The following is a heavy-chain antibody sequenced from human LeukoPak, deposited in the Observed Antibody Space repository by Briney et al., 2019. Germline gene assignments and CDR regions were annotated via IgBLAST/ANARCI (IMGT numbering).Heavy chain of an antibody. D-gene: IGHD4-17*01. CDR1: GSTFSSYA. Sequence: ASVKVSCKASGSTFSSYAISWVRQAPGQGLEWMGGIIPIFGTANYAQKFQGRVTITTDESTSTAYMELSSLRSEDTAVYYCARDLTTVTNEDYYYYYMDVWGKGTTVTVSS. CDR3: ARDLTTVTNEDYYYYYMDV. V-gene: IGHV1-69*05. CDR2: IIPIFGTA. J-gene: IGHJ6*03.